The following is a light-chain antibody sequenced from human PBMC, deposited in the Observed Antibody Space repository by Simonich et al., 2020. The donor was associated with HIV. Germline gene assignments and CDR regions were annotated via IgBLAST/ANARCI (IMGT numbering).Light chain of an antibody. CDR3: QQYYSSLFT. CDR1: QSVLYSYNNKTY. J-gene: IGKJ3*01. Sequence: DIVMTQSPDSLAVSLGERATINCKSSQSVLYSYNNKTYLAWYQQKPGQPPKLLIYWTSTRESGVPDRFSGSGSGTDFTLTISSLQAEDVAVYYCQQYYSSLFTFGPGTKVDIK. CDR2: WTS. V-gene: IGKV4-1*01.